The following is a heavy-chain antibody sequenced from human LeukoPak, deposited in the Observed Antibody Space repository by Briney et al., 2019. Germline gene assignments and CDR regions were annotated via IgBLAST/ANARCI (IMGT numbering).Heavy chain of an antibody. CDR1: GFTFSSYG. Sequence: PGGSLRLSCAASGFTFSSYGMHWVRQAPGKGLEWVAVISYDGSNKYYADSVKGRFTISRDNSKNTLCLQMNSLRAEDTAVYYCAKEAAAGNGLDYWGQGTLVTVSS. CDR3: AKEAAAGNGLDY. D-gene: IGHD6-13*01. V-gene: IGHV3-30*18. CDR2: ISYDGSNK. J-gene: IGHJ4*02.